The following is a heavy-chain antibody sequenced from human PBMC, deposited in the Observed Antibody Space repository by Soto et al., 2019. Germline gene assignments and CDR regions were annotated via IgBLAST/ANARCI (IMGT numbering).Heavy chain of an antibody. CDR1: GFSFSTYA. Sequence: GGSLRLSCAGSGFSFSTYAMSWVRQAPGKGLEWISVNSGNGDATYYADSVKGRLTISSDNSKSTLYLQMSSLRAEDTAVYYCAKDLSSWSGFGLGHWGQGTLVTVSS. CDR2: NSGNGDAT. V-gene: IGHV3-23*01. J-gene: IGHJ4*02. D-gene: IGHD3-3*01. CDR3: AKDLSSWSGFGLGH.